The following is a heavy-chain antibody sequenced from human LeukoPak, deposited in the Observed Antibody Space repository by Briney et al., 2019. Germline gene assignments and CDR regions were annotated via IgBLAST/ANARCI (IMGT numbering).Heavy chain of an antibody. J-gene: IGHJ4*02. CDR1: GFTFSSYG. V-gene: IGHV3-30*03. CDR2: ISYDGSNK. CDR3: ARVPYSSGSFDY. Sequence: GGSLRLSCAASGFTFSSYGMHWVRQAPGKGLEWVAVISYDGSNKYYADSVKGRLTISRDNAKNTLYLQMNNLRAEDTAVYYCARVPYSSGSFDYWGQGSLVTVSS. D-gene: IGHD6-19*01.